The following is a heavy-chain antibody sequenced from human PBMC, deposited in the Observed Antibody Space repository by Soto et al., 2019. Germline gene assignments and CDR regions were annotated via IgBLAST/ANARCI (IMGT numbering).Heavy chain of an antibody. CDR1: GYTLTELS. Sequence: ASVKVSCKVSGYTLTELSMHWVRQAPGKGLEWMGGFDPEDGETIYAQKFQGRVTMTEDTSTDTAYMELSSLRSEDTAVYYCATVMNNCNDIPAFDICGQRTMVTFSS. CDR3: ATVMNNCNDIPAFDI. J-gene: IGHJ3*02. CDR2: FDPEDGET. D-gene: IGHD1-20*01. V-gene: IGHV1-24*01.